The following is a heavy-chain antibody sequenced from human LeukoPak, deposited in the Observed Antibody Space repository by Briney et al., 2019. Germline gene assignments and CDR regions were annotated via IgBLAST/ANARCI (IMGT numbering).Heavy chain of an antibody. J-gene: IGHJ6*02. V-gene: IGHV1-69*05. Sequence: ASVKVSCKASGGTFSSYAISWVRQAPGQGLEWMGGIIPIFGTANYAQKLQGRVTMTTDTSTSTAYMELRSLRSDDTAVYYCARVVRFLEWLLRLQHYYYGMDVWGQGTTVTVSS. CDR2: IIPIFGTA. CDR1: GGTFSSYA. CDR3: ARVVRFLEWLLRLQHYYYGMDV. D-gene: IGHD3-3*01.